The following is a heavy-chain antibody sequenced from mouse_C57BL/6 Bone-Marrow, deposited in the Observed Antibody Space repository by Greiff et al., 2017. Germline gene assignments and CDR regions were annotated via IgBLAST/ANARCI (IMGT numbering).Heavy chain of an antibody. CDR2: ISSGSSTI. J-gene: IGHJ2*01. D-gene: IGHD2-1*01. Sequence: EVQLVESGGGLVKPGGSLKLSCAASGFTFSDYGIHWVRQAPEKGLEWVAYISSGSSTIYYADTVKGRFTISRDNANNTLFLQLTSLRSEDTAIYSFADVNYRLWGQGTTLTVSS. V-gene: IGHV5-17*01. CDR1: GFTFSDYG. CDR3: ADVNYRL.